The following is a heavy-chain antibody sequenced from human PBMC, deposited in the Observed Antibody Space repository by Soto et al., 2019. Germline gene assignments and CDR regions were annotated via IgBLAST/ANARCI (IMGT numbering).Heavy chain of an antibody. Sequence: GGSLRLSCAASGFTFSSYSMNWVRQAPGKGLEWVSSISSSSSYIYYADSVKGRFTISRDNAKNSLYLQMNSLRAEDTAVYYCARDRYYYGSGSYNWFDPWGQGTLVTVSS. J-gene: IGHJ5*02. V-gene: IGHV3-21*01. CDR1: GFTFSSYS. D-gene: IGHD3-10*01. CDR3: ARDRYYYGSGSYNWFDP. CDR2: ISSSSSYI.